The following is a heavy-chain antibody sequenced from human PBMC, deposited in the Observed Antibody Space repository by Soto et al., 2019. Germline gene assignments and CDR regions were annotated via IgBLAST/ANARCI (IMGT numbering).Heavy chain of an antibody. V-gene: IGHV4-31*03. Sequence: QVRLQESGPGLVKPSQTLSLTCTVSGGSISSAAYYWSWIRQHPGKGLEWIGYVSHSGSTYYNPSLKNRVIISGDTAKNQFSLSLTSVTAADTAVYYCAREYTYGSNFFDCWGQGALVTVSS. CDR2: VSHSGST. CDR3: AREYTYGSNFFDC. CDR1: GGSISSAAYY. J-gene: IGHJ4*02. D-gene: IGHD5-18*01.